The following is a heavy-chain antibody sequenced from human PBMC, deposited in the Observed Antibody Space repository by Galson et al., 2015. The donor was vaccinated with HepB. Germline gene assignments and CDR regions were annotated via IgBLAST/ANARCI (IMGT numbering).Heavy chain of an antibody. Sequence: SLRLSCAASGFTFRSYWMSWVRQAPGKGLEWVANIKQDGSEKYYVDSVKGRFTISRDNAKNSLYLQMNSLRAEDTVVYYCARDRRRMYYDFWSRTPDYYGMDVWGQGTTVTVSS. CDR3: ARDRRRMYYDFWSRTPDYYGMDV. J-gene: IGHJ6*02. CDR2: IKQDGSEK. CDR1: GFTFRSYW. D-gene: IGHD3-3*01. V-gene: IGHV3-7*03.